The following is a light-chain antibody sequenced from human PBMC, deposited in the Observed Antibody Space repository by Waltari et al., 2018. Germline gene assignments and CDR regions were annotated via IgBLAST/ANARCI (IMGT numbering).Light chain of an antibody. J-gene: IGKJ1*01. V-gene: IGKV1-39*01. CDR1: QIISTY. CDR3: QQSSSTPVT. CDR2: AAS. Sequence: DIQMTQSPSSLSASVGGRITITCRASQIISTYLNWYQQKPGRAPKLLIYAASSLQSGVPSRFSGSGSGTDFTLTISSLQPEDSATYYCQQSSSTPVTFGQGTKVEIK.